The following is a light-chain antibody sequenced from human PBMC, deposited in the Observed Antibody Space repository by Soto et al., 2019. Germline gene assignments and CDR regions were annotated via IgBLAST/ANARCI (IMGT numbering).Light chain of an antibody. CDR2: EGS. CDR1: SSDVGSYNL. CDR3: CSYAGSVV. Sequence: QSALTQPDSVSGAPGQSITISCTGTSSDVGSYNLVSWYQQHPGQAPKLMIYEGSTRPSGVSNRFSGSKSGNTSSLTISGLQAEDEDDYYCCSYAGSVVFGGGTKLTVL. J-gene: IGLJ2*01. V-gene: IGLV2-23*01.